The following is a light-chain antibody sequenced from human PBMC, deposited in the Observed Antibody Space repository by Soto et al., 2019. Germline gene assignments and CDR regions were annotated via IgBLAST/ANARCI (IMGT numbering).Light chain of an antibody. CDR2: DAF. J-gene: IGKJ4*01. V-gene: IGKV1-13*02. Sequence: AIQLTQSPSSLSASIGDRVTITCRARQGIGSALAWYQQSPGKPPKLLIFDAFTLENGVSARISGRGSRTDITITISSLQPEDYATYDCLLLNTCPQAFGGGTNVEIK. CDR3: LLLNTCPQA. CDR1: QGIGSA.